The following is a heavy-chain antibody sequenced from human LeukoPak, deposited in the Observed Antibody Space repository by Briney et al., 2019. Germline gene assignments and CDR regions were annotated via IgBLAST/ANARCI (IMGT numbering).Heavy chain of an antibody. V-gene: IGHV4-30-4*01. CDR3: ARHYGP. D-gene: IGHD3-16*01. CDR2: IYYNGIT. CDR1: GGSISRSDHY. J-gene: IGHJ5*02. Sequence: SQTLSLTCSVSGGSISRSDHYWSWIRQPPGKGLEWIGNIYYNGITYYNPSLKSRVTISVDTSKNQFSLKLNSVTAADTAVYYCARHYGPWGQGTLVTVSS.